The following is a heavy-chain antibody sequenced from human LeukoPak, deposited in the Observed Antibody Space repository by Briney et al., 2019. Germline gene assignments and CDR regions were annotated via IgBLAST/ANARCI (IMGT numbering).Heavy chain of an antibody. CDR3: ARDRMVRVFGGGNIYFDY. D-gene: IGHD4-23*01. J-gene: IGHJ4*02. CDR2: ISAYNGNT. CDR1: GYTFTGYY. Sequence: ASVKVSCKASGYTFTGYYMHWVRQAPGQGLEWMGWISAYNGNTNYAQKLQGRVTMTTDTSTSTAYMELRSLRSDDTAVYYCARDRMVRVFGGGNIYFDYWGQGTLVTVSS. V-gene: IGHV1-18*04.